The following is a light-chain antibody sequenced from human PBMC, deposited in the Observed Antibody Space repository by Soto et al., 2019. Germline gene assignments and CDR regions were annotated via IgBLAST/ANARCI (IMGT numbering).Light chain of an antibody. CDR2: GAS. CDR1: QTVKSN. CDR3: YQYNNWPT. V-gene: IGKV3D-15*01. J-gene: IGKJ1*01. Sequence: IVMTQSPDTLPVSPGERATLSCRTSQTVKSNLAWYQQKPGQPPRLLIYGASTRATTTPGRFSGSGSGTEFTLTISSLQSEDFAVYFCYQYNNWPTFGQGTKVDIK.